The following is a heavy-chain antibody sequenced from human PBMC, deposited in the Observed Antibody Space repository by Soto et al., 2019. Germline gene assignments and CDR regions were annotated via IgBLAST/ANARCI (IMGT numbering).Heavy chain of an antibody. V-gene: IGHV4-30-2*01. D-gene: IGHD3-16*01. CDR2: IYHSGST. J-gene: IGHJ4*01. CDR3: ARVGEVASVLELYYFDY. CDR1: GGSISSGGYS. Sequence: SETLSLTCAVSGGSISSGGYSWSWIRQPPGKGLEWIGYIYHSGSTYYNPSLKSRVTISVDTSKNQFSLKLSSVTAADTAVYYCARVGEVASVLELYYFDYWGQGTLVTVSS.